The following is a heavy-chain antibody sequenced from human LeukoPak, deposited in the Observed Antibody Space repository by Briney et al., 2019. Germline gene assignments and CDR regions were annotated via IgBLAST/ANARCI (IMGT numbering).Heavy chain of an antibody. V-gene: IGHV3-33*08. Sequence: QPGRSLRLSCAASGFTFATYVMHWVRQAPGKGLDWVAVIWCDGSDKYYADSVRGRFTISRDNSKNTVYLQMNSLRAEDTAVYYCARAPSPSRYCSGGGCSFVFEYWGQGTLVTVSS. CDR1: GFTFATYV. CDR2: IWCDGSDK. CDR3: ARAPSPSRYCSGGGCSFVFEY. D-gene: IGHD2-15*01. J-gene: IGHJ4*02.